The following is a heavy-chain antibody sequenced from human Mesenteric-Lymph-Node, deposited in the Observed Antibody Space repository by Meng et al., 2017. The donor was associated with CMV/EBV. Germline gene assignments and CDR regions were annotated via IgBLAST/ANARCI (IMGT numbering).Heavy chain of an antibody. J-gene: IGHJ4*02. V-gene: IGHV3-66*01. D-gene: IGHD6-13*01. Sequence: GGSLRLSCAVSGFTVRSTYVSWVRQAPGKGLEWVSVIYSGGSTFYADSVKGRFTISRDISKNTVFLQMNSLRVEDTAMYFCARDSASRPISAGGNFDSWGQGTLVTVSS. CDR1: GFTVRSTY. CDR2: IYSGGST. CDR3: ARDSASRPISAGGNFDS.